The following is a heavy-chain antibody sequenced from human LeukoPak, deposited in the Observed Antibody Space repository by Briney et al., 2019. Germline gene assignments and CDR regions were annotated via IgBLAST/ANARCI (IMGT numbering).Heavy chain of an antibody. CDR2: ISDSGGST. CDR1: GITLSNYG. Sequence: AGGSLRLSCAVSGITLSNYGMSWVRQAPGKGLEWVAGISDSGGSTNYADSVKGRFTISRDNPKNTLYLQMNSLRAEDTAVYFCAKRRDVIRVILVGFHKEAYYFDSWGQGALVTVSS. D-gene: IGHD3-22*01. J-gene: IGHJ4*02. V-gene: IGHV3-23*01. CDR3: AKRRDVIRVILVGFHKEAYYFDS.